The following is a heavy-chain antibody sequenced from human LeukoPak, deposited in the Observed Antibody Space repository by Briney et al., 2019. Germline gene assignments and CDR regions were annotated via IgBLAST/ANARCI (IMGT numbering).Heavy chain of an antibody. CDR1: GYTFTSYD. CDR2: MNPNSGNT. CDR3: ARVRGYDPVRGFDY. Sequence: ASVKVSCKASGYTFTSYDINWVRQATGQGLEWMGWMNPNSGNTGYAQKFQGRATMTRNTSISTAYMELSSLRSEDTAVYYCARVRGYDPVRGFDYWGQGTLVTVSS. V-gene: IGHV1-8*01. J-gene: IGHJ4*02. D-gene: IGHD2-2*01.